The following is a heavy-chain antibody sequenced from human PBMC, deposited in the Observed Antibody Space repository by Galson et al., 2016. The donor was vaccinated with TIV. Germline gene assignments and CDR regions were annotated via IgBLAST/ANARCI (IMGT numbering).Heavy chain of an antibody. D-gene: IGHD4-17*01. CDR1: GGSISSSNW. J-gene: IGHJ6*02. CDR2: IYHSRST. CDR3: ARDSHYGPYYYGMDV. Sequence: SETLSLTCAVSGGSISSSNWWSWVRQPPGKGLEWIGEIYHSRSTNYNTSLKSRVTISVDKSKNQFSLKLSSVTAADTAVYYCARDSHYGPYYYGMDVWGQGTTVTVSS. V-gene: IGHV4-4*02.